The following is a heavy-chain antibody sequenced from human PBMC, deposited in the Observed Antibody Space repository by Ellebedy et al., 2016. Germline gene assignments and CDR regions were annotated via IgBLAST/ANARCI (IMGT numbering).Heavy chain of an antibody. D-gene: IGHD3-10*01. CDR1: GFTFSRYW. J-gene: IGHJ6*02. V-gene: IGHV3-7*01. Sequence: GGSLRLXXAASGFTFSRYWMSWVRQAPGKGLEWVANIKQDGSEKHYVDSVKGRITISRDNAKNSLYLKMNSLRAEDTAVYYCARFLNKSESRSSLSPYYYGLDVWGQGTTVTVSS. CDR3: ARFLNKSESRSSLSPYYYGLDV. CDR2: IKQDGSEK.